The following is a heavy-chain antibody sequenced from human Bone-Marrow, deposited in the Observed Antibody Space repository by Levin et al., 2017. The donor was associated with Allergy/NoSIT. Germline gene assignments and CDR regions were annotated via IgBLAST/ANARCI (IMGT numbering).Heavy chain of an antibody. CDR2: IYYGGGA. V-gene: IGHV4-59*03. CDR1: GGSMRSVY. J-gene: IGHJ6*02. Sequence: SQTLSLTCTVSGGSMRSVYWTWIRQSPGKGLEWIGNIYYGGGANYNPSLRGRVAFSLDTPESQFSLRLTSLTAADTAVYYCARDRNFYSASGSRDSGMDVWGQGTSVTVSS. CDR3: ARDRNFYSASGSRDSGMDV. D-gene: IGHD3-10*01.